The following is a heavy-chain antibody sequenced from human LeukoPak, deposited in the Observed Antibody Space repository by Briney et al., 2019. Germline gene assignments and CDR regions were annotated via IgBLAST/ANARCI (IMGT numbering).Heavy chain of an antibody. D-gene: IGHD3-22*01. CDR1: GLGFDAYT. CDR2: ISSDATNK. CDR3: AKDHDNNGYNY. J-gene: IGHJ4*02. V-gene: IGHV3-30*18. Sequence: PGGSLRLSGTAPGLGFDAYTMPWVRQAPGKGLEWVALISSDATNKYYADSVTDRFTISRDNSKNTLYLQMNSLRAEDTAVYYCAKDHDNNGYNYWGQGTLVTVSS.